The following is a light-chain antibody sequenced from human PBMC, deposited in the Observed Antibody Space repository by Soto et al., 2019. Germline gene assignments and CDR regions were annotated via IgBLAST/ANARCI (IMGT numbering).Light chain of an antibody. V-gene: IGLV1-40*01. CDR3: QSYDISLSGVV. Sequence: QSVLTQPPSVSGAPGQRVTISCTGSSSNIGAGYDVHWYQQLPGTAPKLLIYGNSNRPSGVPDRFSGSKSGTSASQAITGLQAEDEADYYCQSYDISLSGVVFGGGTKLTVL. CDR1: SSNIGAGYD. J-gene: IGLJ2*01. CDR2: GNS.